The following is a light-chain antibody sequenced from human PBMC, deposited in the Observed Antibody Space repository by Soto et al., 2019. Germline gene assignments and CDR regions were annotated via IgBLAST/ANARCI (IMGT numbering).Light chain of an antibody. Sequence: QCVLTQPPSAAGTPGQRVTSACSRSISKIGRNTVNWYQQLPGTAPKLLIYSNNQRPSGGPDRFSGSKSGTSAPLAISGIQSEAEADYYCAAWDDSMHGYVLGTGTKSPS. CDR1: ISKIGRNT. CDR3: AAWDDSMHGYV. V-gene: IGLV1-44*01. CDR2: SNN. J-gene: IGLJ1*01.